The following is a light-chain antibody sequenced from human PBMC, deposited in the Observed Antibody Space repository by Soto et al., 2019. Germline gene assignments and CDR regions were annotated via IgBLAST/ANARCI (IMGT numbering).Light chain of an antibody. J-gene: IGLJ7*01. Sequence: QSVLTQPPSVSAAPGQTVTISCSGGSSNIGSNYVSWYQQLPGTAPKLLIYDSNKRPSGIPDRFSGSKSGTSATLGITGLQTGDEADYYCGTWDSSLSAVFGGGTQLTVL. CDR3: GTWDSSLSAV. CDR1: SSNIGSNY. CDR2: DSN. V-gene: IGLV1-51*01.